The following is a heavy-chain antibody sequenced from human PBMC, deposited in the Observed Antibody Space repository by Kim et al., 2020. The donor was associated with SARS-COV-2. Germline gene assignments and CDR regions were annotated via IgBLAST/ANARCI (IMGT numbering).Heavy chain of an antibody. Sequence: SETLSLTCAVSGGSISSGGYSWSWIRQPPGKGLEWIGYIYHSGSTYYNPSLKSRVTISVDRSKNQFSLKLSSVTAADTAVYYCARSPRSSTEVVIAIPGYFDLWGRGTLVTVSS. J-gene: IGHJ2*01. CDR3: ARSPRSSTEVVIAIPGYFDL. V-gene: IGHV4-30-2*01. CDR1: GGSISSGGYS. D-gene: IGHD2-21*01. CDR2: IYHSGST.